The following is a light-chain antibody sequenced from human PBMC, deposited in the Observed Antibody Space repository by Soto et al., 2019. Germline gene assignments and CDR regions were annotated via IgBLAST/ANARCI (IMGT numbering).Light chain of an antibody. CDR2: DVS. Sequence: QSVLTQPASVSGSPGQSITISCAGTSSDIGAYNYVSWYQQHPGKAPKLMIYDVSNRPSGISNRFSGSKSGNTASLTISGLQAEDEADYYCSSYISSSTLDVVFGGGTKVTVL. CDR1: SSDIGAYNY. V-gene: IGLV2-14*03. J-gene: IGLJ2*01. CDR3: SSYISSSTLDVV.